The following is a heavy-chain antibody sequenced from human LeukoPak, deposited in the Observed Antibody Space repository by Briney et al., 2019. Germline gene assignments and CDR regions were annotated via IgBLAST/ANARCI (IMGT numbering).Heavy chain of an antibody. CDR1: GGSLGSSSYY. CDR3: ARRPVQARPYGMDV. J-gene: IGHJ6*02. CDR2: IYYSGST. D-gene: IGHD1-1*01. Sequence: SETLSLTCTVSGGSLGSSSYYWGWLRQPPGKGLEWIGSIYYSGSTYYNPSLKSRVTISVDTSKNQFSLKLSSVTAADTAVYYCARRPVQARPYGMDVWGQGTTVTVSS. V-gene: IGHV4-39*01.